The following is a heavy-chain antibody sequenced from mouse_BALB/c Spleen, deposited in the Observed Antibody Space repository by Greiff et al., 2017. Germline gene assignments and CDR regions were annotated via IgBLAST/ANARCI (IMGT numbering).Heavy chain of an antibody. Sequence: EVQLQESGPGLVKPSQSLSLTCTVTGYSITSDYAWNWIRQFPGNKLEWMGYISYSGSTSYNPSLKSRISITRDTSKNQFFLQLNSVTTEDTATYYCARVGFPYGYFDYWGQGTTLTVSS. D-gene: IGHD1-1*01. J-gene: IGHJ2*01. CDR3: ARVGFPYGYFDY. CDR2: ISYSGST. CDR1: GYSITSDYA. V-gene: IGHV3-2*02.